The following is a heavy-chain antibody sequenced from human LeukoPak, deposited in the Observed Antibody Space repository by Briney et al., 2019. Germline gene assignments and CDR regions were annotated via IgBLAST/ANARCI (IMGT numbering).Heavy chain of an antibody. CDR2: IYYSGNT. CDR3: ARRVAVAGRNDWFDP. V-gene: IGHV4-39*01. J-gene: IGHJ5*02. Sequence: SETLSLTCTVSGGSISSGSYYWSWIRQPPGKGLEWIGSIYYSGNTYYNPSLKSRVSISIDTSKSQFSLKLNSVTAADTAVYYCARRVAVAGRNDWFDPWGQGTLVTVSS. CDR1: GGSISSGSYY. D-gene: IGHD6-19*01.